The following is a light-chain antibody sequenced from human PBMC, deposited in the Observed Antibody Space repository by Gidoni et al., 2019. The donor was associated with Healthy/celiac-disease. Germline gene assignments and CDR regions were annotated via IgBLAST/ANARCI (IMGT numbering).Light chain of an antibody. CDR1: QGVLYSSNNKHY. J-gene: IGKJ2*03. CDR2: WAS. V-gene: IGKV4-1*01. Sequence: DIVMTQSPDSLAVSLGERATINCKSSQGVLYSSNNKHYLAWYQQKPGQPPKLLIYWASTRESGVPGRFSGSGSGTDFTLTISSLQAEDVAVYYCQQYYSTPYSFGQGTKLEIK. CDR3: QQYYSTPYS.